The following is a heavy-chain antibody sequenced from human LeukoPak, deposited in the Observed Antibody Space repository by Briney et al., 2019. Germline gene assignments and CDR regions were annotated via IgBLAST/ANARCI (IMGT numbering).Heavy chain of an antibody. J-gene: IGHJ4*02. CDR3: ARGSPSSGYLLSD. V-gene: IGHV4-59*01. CDR1: GVSISTYS. D-gene: IGHD3-22*01. Sequence: SETLSLTCTVSGVSISTYSWSWIRQPPGKGLEWIGYIYYSGSTNYNPSLESRVTISVDTSKNQFSLKLSSVTAADTAVYYCARGSPSSGYLLSDWGQGTLVTVSS. CDR2: IYYSGST.